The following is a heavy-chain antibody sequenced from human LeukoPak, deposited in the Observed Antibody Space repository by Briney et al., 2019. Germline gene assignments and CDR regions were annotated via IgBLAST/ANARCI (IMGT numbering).Heavy chain of an antibody. D-gene: IGHD2-2*01. V-gene: IGHV1-46*01. CDR2: INPSGGST. J-gene: IGHJ5*02. CDR3: ARGYCSSTSCYAWFDP. CDR1: GYTFTLYY. Sequence: ASVKVSCKASGYTFTLYYMHWVRQAPGQGLEWMGAINPSGGSTHYARRFQGRVTMTRDTSTSTVYMELSSLRSEDTAVYYCARGYCSSTSCYAWFDPWGQGTLVTVSS.